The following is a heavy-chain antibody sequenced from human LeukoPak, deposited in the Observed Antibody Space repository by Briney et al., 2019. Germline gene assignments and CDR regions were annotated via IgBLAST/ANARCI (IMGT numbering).Heavy chain of an antibody. J-gene: IGHJ4*02. CDR1: GGTFSSFA. Sequence: ASEKVSCKASGGTFSSFAISWVRQAPGQGLEWMGGIIPIFGTANYAQKFQGRVTITADESTSTAYMELSSLRSEDTAVYYCARGDYYDSNFDYWGQGTLVTVSS. CDR2: IIPIFGTA. CDR3: ARGDYYDSNFDY. V-gene: IGHV1-69*13. D-gene: IGHD3-22*01.